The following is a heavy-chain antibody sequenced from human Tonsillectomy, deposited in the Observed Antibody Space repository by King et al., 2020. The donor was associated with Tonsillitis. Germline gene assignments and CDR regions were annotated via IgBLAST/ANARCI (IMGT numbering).Heavy chain of an antibody. V-gene: IGHV4-31*03. CDR3: ARGAYCSSTSCYSLGYYYYMDV. CDR2: IYYSGST. J-gene: IGHJ6*03. D-gene: IGHD2-2*01. Sequence: QLQESGPGLVKPSQTLSLTCTVSGGSISSGGYYWSWIRQHPGKGLQWIGYIYYSGSTYYNPSLKSRVTISVDTSKNQFSLKLSSVTAADTAVYYCARGAYCSSTSCYSLGYYYYMDVWGKGTTVTVSS. CDR1: GGSISSGGYY.